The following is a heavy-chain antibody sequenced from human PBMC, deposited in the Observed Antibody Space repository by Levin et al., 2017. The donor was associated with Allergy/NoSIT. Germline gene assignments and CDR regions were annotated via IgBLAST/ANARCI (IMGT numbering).Heavy chain of an antibody. CDR1: GFTFSGYT. CDR2: ISSSSTYI. J-gene: IGHJ3*02. Sequence: GESLKISCAASGFTFSGYTLNWVRQAPGKGLEWVSSISSSSTYIYYADSLKGRFTISRDDAKNSLSLQMNSLRVEDTAGYYCASDGSYDTLDIWGQGTMVTVSS. CDR3: ASDGSYDTLDI. D-gene: IGHD6-6*01. V-gene: IGHV3-21*01.